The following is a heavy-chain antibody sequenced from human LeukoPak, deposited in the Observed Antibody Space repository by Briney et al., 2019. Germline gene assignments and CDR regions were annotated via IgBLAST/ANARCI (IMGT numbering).Heavy chain of an antibody. V-gene: IGHV3-23*01. CDR1: GITVSNYD. J-gene: IGHJ4*02. Sequence: GGSLRLSCVVSGITVSNYDMTWVRQAPGKGLEWVSGIRESGGGTNYADSVKGRFTISRDNSKNSVYLRMNSLRAEDTAVYFCARDQGRVVRGVISSILDYWGQGTLVTVSS. D-gene: IGHD3-10*01. CDR2: IRESGGGT. CDR3: ARDQGRVVRGVISSILDY.